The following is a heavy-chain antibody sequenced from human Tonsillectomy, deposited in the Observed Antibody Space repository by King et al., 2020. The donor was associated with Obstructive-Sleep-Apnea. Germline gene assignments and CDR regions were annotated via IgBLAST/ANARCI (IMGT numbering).Heavy chain of an antibody. Sequence: VQLVESGAEVKKAGESLKISCKGSGYSFATYWIGWVRQMPGKGLEWMWIIYPGDSDTRYSPSFQGQVTISPDKSISTAYLQWSSLKASDTAMYYCARHLISGSTPRFAYWGQGTLVTVSS. CDR1: GYSFATYW. D-gene: IGHD3-10*01. J-gene: IGHJ4*02. CDR3: ARHLISGSTPRFAY. CDR2: IYPGDSDT. V-gene: IGHV5-51*01.